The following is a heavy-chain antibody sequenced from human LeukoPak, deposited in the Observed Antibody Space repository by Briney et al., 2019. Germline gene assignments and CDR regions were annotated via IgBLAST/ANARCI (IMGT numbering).Heavy chain of an antibody. D-gene: IGHD2-2*01. CDR2: IIPIFGTA. CDR1: GGTFSSYA. CDR3: AIRLGYCSSTSCSNWFDP. V-gene: IGHV1-69*01. J-gene: IGHJ5*02. Sequence: GSSVKVSCKASGGTFSSYAISWVRQAPGQGLEWMGGIIPIFGTANYAQKFQGRVTITADESTGTAYMELSSLRSEDTAVYYRAIRLGYCSSTSCSNWFDPWGQGTLVTVSS.